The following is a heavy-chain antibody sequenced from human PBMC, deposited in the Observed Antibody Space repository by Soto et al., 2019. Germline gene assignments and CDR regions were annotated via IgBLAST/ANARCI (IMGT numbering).Heavy chain of an antibody. CDR1: GFTFSSYS. D-gene: IGHD6-13*01. CDR3: ASHAERIAESGWFDP. J-gene: IGHJ5*02. V-gene: IGHV3-48*01. Sequence: EVQLVESGGGLVQPGGSLRLSCAASGFTFSSYSMNWVRQAPGKGLEWVSYISSSSSTIYYADSVKGRFTISRDNAKNSLYLQMNSLRAEDTAVYYCASHAERIAESGWFDPWGQGTLVTVSS. CDR2: ISSSSSTI.